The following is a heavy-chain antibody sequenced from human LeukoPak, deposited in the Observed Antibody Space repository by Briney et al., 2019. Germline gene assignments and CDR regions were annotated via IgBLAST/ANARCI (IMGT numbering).Heavy chain of an antibody. CDR3: ARVWRGNYYDY. Sequence: GGSLRLSCVVSGFSVSKNYMSWVRQAPGKGLEWVAGFYSAGTTHYADSVRGRFIISRDNWRNTLHLQMNSLRVDDTAVYYCARVWRGNYYDYRGQGTLVTVSS. J-gene: IGHJ4*02. CDR1: GFSVSKNY. D-gene: IGHD1-1*01. CDR2: FYSAGTT. V-gene: IGHV3-53*01.